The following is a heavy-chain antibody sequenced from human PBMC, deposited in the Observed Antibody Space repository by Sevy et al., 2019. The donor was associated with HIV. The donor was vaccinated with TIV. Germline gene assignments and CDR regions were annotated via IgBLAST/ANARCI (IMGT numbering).Heavy chain of an antibody. V-gene: IGHV3-7*01. J-gene: IGHJ3*02. CDR2: INEDRSEK. D-gene: IGHD6-19*01. Sequence: GGSLRLSCAVSAFTFSNYWMSWVRQAPGKGLEWVANINEDRSEKYYVGSVKGRFTISRDNARNSLYLEMNNLRTEDTAVYYCASSVNSGWSGAFDIWGQGTMVTVSS. CDR1: AFTFSNYW. CDR3: ASSVNSGWSGAFDI.